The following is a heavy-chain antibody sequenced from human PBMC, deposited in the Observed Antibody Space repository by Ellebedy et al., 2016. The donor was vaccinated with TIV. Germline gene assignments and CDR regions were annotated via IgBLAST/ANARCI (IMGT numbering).Heavy chain of an antibody. D-gene: IGHD1-26*01. Sequence: GGSLRLSCKGSGYSFSTYWIGWVRQMPGKDLEWMGIIYPGDSDTRYSPSFQGQVTISADKSLSTAYLQWSSLTASDTAIYYCARCRWETQGHFDYWGQGTLVTVSS. CDR3: ARCRWETQGHFDY. CDR1: GYSFSTYW. CDR2: IYPGDSDT. J-gene: IGHJ4*02. V-gene: IGHV5-51*01.